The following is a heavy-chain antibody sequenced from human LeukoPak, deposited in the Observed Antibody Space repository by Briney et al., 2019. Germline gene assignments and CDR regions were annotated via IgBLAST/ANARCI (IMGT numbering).Heavy chain of an antibody. J-gene: IGHJ4*02. CDR3: ARHLAGRIFTFDY. D-gene: IGHD6-19*01. CDR1: GGSISPYY. V-gene: IGHV4-59*01. Sequence: SETLSLTCIVSGGSISPYYWRWIRQPPGKGLEWIGYIYYSGTTNYNPSLKSRVTISVDTSKNQFSLKLNSVTAADTAVYYCARHLAGRIFTFDYWGQGTLVTVSS. CDR2: IYYSGTT.